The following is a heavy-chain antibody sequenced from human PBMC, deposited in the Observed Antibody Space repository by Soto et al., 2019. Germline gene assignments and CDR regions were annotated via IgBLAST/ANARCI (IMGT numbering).Heavy chain of an antibody. CDR1: GYTLTELS. Sequence: ASVKVSCKVSGYTLTELSMHWVRQAPGQGLEWMGWISAYNGNTNYAQKLQGRVTMTTDTSTSTAYMELRSLRSDDTAVYYCARDKEVGMAGIYNWFDPWGQGTLVTVSS. D-gene: IGHD6-19*01. V-gene: IGHV1-18*01. CDR3: ARDKEVGMAGIYNWFDP. CDR2: ISAYNGNT. J-gene: IGHJ5*02.